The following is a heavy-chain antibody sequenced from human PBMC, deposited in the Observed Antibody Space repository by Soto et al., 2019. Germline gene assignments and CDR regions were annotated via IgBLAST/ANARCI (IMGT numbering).Heavy chain of an antibody. CDR1: GFTFDDYA. CDR2: ISWNSDSI. J-gene: IGHJ6*03. Sequence: GGSLSLSCAASGFTFDDYAMHWVRQAPGKGLEWVSGISWNSDSIGYADSVKGRFTISRDNAKNSLDLQMNSLRADDTALYYCAKGRSTTWMDYMDVWGKGTTVTVSS. V-gene: IGHV3-9*01. D-gene: IGHD2-2*01. CDR3: AKGRSTTWMDYMDV.